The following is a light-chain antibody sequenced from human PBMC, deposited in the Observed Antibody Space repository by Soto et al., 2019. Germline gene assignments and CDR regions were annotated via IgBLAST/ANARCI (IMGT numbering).Light chain of an antibody. CDR3: SSSAGTKNMV. Sequence: QSARTQPPSASGSPGQSVTISCTGTPSDVGASNYVSWYQQQPGKAPKLMISEVSKRPSGVPDRFAGSKSGNTASLTVSGLQAEDEADYYCSSSAGTKNMVFGAWTKLTVL. V-gene: IGLV2-8*01. CDR2: EVS. J-gene: IGLJ2*01. CDR1: PSDVGASNY.